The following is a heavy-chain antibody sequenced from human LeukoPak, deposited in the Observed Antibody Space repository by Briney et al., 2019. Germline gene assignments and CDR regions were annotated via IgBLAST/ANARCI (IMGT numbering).Heavy chain of an antibody. J-gene: IGHJ4*02. Sequence: GASVTVSCKPSGYTFTSFGISWVRQVPGQGLEWMGWIGAYNGDTNYAQKFQGRVTMTTDTSTSTAYMDLRSLRSDDTAVYYCTRDHCSGDNCPSFDYWGQGTLVTVSS. V-gene: IGHV1-18*04. CDR3: TRDHCSGDNCPSFDY. CDR2: IGAYNGDT. D-gene: IGHD2-15*01. CDR1: GYTFTSFG.